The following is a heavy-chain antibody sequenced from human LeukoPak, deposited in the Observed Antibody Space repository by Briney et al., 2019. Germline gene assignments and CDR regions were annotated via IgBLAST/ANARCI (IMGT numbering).Heavy chain of an antibody. CDR2: IRYDGSNK. CDR1: GFTFSNYA. J-gene: IGHJ5*02. Sequence: QPGGSLRLSCETSGFTFSNYAMHWVRQAPGKGLEWVTFIRYDGSNKYYADSVKGRFTISRDNSKNTLYLQMNSLRPEDTAVYYCAKDVYYDILTGYQAGLFDPWGQGTLVTVSS. V-gene: IGHV3-30*02. CDR3: AKDVYYDILTGYQAGLFDP. D-gene: IGHD3-9*01.